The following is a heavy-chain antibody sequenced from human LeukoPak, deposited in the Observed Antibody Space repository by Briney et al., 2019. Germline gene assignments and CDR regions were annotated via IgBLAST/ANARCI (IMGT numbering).Heavy chain of an antibody. V-gene: IGHV4-59*01. CDR3: ARYLRDGYNSGFDY. J-gene: IGHJ4*02. D-gene: IGHD5-24*01. CDR2: IYYSGST. Sequence: SSETLSLTCTVSGGSISSYYWSWIRQPPGKGLEWIGYIYYSGSTNYNPSLKSRVTISVDTSKNQFSLKLSSVTAADTAVYYCARYLRDGYNSGFDYWGQGTLVTVSS. CDR1: GGSISSYY.